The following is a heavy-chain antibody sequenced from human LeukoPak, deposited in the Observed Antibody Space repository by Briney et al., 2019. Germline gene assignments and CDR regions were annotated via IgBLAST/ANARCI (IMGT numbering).Heavy chain of an antibody. Sequence: SETLSLTCTVSGGSISSSSYYWGWIRQPPGKGLEWIRSIYYSGSTYYNPSLKSRVTISVDTSKNQFSLKLSSVTAADTSVYYCARQLAEYSYYFDYWGQGTLVTVSS. J-gene: IGHJ4*02. CDR1: GGSISSSSYY. V-gene: IGHV4-39*01. CDR3: ARQLAEYSYYFDY. CDR2: IYYSGST. D-gene: IGHD6-6*01.